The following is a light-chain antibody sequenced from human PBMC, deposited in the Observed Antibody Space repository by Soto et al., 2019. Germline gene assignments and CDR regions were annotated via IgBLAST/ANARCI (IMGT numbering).Light chain of an antibody. V-gene: IGLV1-44*01. Sequence: QSALTQPPSASGTPGQTIAISCSGGSSNIGSHTVNWYQQLPGTAPRLLIYINTQRPSGVPDRFSGSKSGTSASLAISGLQSEYEGDYYCAAWDDSLNGVVFGGGTKVTVL. CDR1: SSNIGSHT. CDR2: INT. J-gene: IGLJ2*01. CDR3: AAWDDSLNGVV.